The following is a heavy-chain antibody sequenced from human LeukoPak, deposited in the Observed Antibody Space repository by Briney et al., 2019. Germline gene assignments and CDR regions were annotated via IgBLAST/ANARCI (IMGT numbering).Heavy chain of an antibody. J-gene: IGHJ6*03. Sequence: ASVKVSCKASGYTFTGYYMHWVRQAPGQGLEWMGIINPSGGSTSYAQKFQGRVTMTRDTSTSTVYMELSSLRSEDTAVYYCASSTNSHYYMDVWGKGTTVTVSS. D-gene: IGHD2-2*01. CDR1: GYTFTGYY. V-gene: IGHV1-46*03. CDR2: INPSGGST. CDR3: ASSTNSHYYMDV.